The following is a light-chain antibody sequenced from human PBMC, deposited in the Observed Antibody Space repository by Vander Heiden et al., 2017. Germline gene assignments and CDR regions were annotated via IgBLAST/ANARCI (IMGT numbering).Light chain of an antibody. CDR3: QQYDSEI. Sequence: EIPLTPSPGSLSVSPGERATLSCRASQSVSSSYLAWYQQKPGQAPRLLIYGASSRATGIPDRCSGSGSGTDFTLTISRLEPEDFAVYYCQQYDSEIFGQGTKLEIK. J-gene: IGKJ2*01. CDR1: QSVSSSY. CDR2: GAS. V-gene: IGKV3-20*01.